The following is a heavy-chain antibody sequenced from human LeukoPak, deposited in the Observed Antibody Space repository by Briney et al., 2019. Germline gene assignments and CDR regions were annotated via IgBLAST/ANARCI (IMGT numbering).Heavy chain of an antibody. CDR3: ATAGIVLDTGAEFLLH. D-gene: IGHD2-8*01. V-gene: IGHV1-24*01. J-gene: IGHJ1*01. CDR1: GDTLTELS. Sequence: ASVKVSCKLSGDTLTELSMHWVRQSPGKGREWMGGFDPEEGETIYAQRFQGRVTMTEDTVTDTAHMELSSLTSEDTAVYYCATAGIVLDTGAEFLLHWGQGTLVTVSS. CDR2: FDPEEGET.